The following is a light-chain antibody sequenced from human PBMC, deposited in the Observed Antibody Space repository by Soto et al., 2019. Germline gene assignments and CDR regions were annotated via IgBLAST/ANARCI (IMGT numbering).Light chain of an antibody. V-gene: IGKV1-27*01. CDR3: PKYEGVPLT. CDR2: AAS. CDR1: QGIDNY. Sequence: DIQMTQSPSSLSASVGDRVIITCRASQGIDNYLAWYQQRPGKVPKLLIYAASTLQSGVPSRFSGSGSGTEFTLTISSLQPEDVASYYCPKYEGVPLTFGGGTKVDIK. J-gene: IGKJ4*01.